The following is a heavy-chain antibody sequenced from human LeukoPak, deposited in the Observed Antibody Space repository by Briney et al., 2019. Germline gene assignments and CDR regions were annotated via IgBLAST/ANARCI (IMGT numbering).Heavy chain of an antibody. J-gene: IGHJ4*02. V-gene: IGHV1-18*01. D-gene: IGHD5-18*01. CDR3: ARGARGYSYGYGCGY. CDR1: GYTFTSYG. CDR2: ISAYNGNT. Sequence: GASVKVSCKASGYTFTSYGISWVRQAPGQGLEWMGWISAYNGNTNYAQKLQGRVTMTTDTSTSTAYMELRSLRSDDTAVYYCARGARGYSYGYGCGYWGQGTLVTVSS.